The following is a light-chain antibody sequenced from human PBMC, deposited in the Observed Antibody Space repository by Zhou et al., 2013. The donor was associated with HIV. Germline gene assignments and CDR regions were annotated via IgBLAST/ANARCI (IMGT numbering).Light chain of an antibody. CDR3: LQYNTYPFT. V-gene: IGKV1-5*03. Sequence: DIQMTQSPSTLSASVGDRVTITCRASQSISSWLAWYQQKPGKAPKLLIYKAATLESGVPSRFSGSASGTQFTLTINSLQPDDFATYYCLQYNTYPFTFGPGTKVDLK. CDR1: QSISSW. CDR2: KAA. J-gene: IGKJ3*01.